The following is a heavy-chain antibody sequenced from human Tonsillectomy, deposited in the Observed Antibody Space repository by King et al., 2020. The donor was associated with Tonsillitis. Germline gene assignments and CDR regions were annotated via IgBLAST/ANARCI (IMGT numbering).Heavy chain of an antibody. J-gene: IGHJ4*02. V-gene: IGHV3-15*01. Sequence: VQLVESGGGLVKPGGSLRVSCAASGFTFTNDWMVWVGQAPGKGLERVGGIKCNKDRGQTEYAAPVKGRVTISRDDSKNTLYLQMNRLKIEDTAVYYCTTGGYWGQGTLVTVSS. CDR3: TTGGY. CDR1: GFTFTNDW. CDR2: IKCNKDRGQT.